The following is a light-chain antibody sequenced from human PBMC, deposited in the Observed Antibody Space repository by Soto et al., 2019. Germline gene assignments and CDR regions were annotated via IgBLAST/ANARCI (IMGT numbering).Light chain of an antibody. Sequence: DIRMTQSPSSLSASVGDRVTITCRASQGISSYLAWYQQKPGKVPKVLIYAASTLQSGVPSRFSGSGSGTEFTLTISSLQPEDVATYYCQKYYSAPETFGQGTKVDIK. CDR1: QGISSY. CDR3: QKYYSAPET. V-gene: IGKV1-27*01. CDR2: AAS. J-gene: IGKJ1*01.